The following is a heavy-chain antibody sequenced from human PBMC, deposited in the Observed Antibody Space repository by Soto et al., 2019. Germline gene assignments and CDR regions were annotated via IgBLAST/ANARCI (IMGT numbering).Heavy chain of an antibody. V-gene: IGHV3-23*01. CDR1: GFTFSSYA. CDR3: AKDPPRVCSGGSCPFDY. Sequence: LRLSCAASGFTFSSYAMSWVRQAPGKGLEWVSAISGSGGSTYYADSVKGRFTISRDNSKNTLYLQMNSLRAEDTAVYYCAKDPPRVCSGGSCPFDYWGQGTLVTVSS. D-gene: IGHD2-15*01. J-gene: IGHJ4*02. CDR2: ISGSGGST.